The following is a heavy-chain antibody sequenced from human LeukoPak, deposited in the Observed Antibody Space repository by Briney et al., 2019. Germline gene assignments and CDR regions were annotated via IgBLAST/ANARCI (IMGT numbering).Heavy chain of an antibody. V-gene: IGHV3-11*01. J-gene: IGHJ5*02. Sequence: GGSLRLSCAASGFTFSDYYMSWIRQAPGKGLEWVSYISSSGSTIYYADSVKGRFTISRDNAKNSLCLQMNSLRAEDTAVYYCARDQAVAGTSWFDPWGRGTLVTVSS. CDR2: ISSSGSTI. CDR1: GFTFSDYY. CDR3: ARDQAVAGTSWFDP. D-gene: IGHD6-19*01.